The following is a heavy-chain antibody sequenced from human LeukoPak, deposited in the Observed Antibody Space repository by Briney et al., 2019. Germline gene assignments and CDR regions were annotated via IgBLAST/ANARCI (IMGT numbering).Heavy chain of an antibody. D-gene: IGHD3-3*01. CDR2: MNPNSGNT. V-gene: IGHV1-8*01. CDR1: GYTFTSHD. CDR3: ARASITIFGVVIMALDV. J-gene: IGHJ6*02. Sequence: ASVKVSCKASGYTFTSHDINWVRQATGQGLEWMGWMNPNSGNTGYAQKFQGRVTMTRNTSISTAYMELSSLRSEDTAVYYFARASITIFGVVIMALDVWGQGTTVTVSS.